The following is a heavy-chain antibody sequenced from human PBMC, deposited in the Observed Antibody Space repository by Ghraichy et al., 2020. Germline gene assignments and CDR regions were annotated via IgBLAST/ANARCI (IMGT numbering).Heavy chain of an antibody. Sequence: SETLSLTCTVSGGSISSSSYYWGWIRQPPGKGLEWIGSIYYSGSTYYTPSLKSRVTISVDTSKNQFSLKLSSVTAADTAVYYCASSSSWYFVYWGQGTLVTVSS. V-gene: IGHV4-39*01. CDR3: ASSSSWYFVY. CDR2: IYYSGST. J-gene: IGHJ4*02. D-gene: IGHD6-13*01. CDR1: GGSISSSSYY.